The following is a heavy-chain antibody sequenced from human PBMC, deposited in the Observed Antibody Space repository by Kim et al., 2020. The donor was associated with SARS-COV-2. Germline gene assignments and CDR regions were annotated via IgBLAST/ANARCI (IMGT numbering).Heavy chain of an antibody. CDR3: ARDQGVIEVATPYYYGMDV. V-gene: IGHV3-21*04. J-gene: IGHJ6*02. D-gene: IGHD5-12*01. CDR1: GFTFSSYS. CDR2: ISSSSSYI. Sequence: GGSLRLSCAASGFTFSSYSMNWVRQAPGKGLEWVSSISSSSSYIYYADSVKGRFTISRDNAKNSLYLQMNSLRAEDTAVYYCARDQGVIEVATPYYYGMDVWGQGTKVTVSS.